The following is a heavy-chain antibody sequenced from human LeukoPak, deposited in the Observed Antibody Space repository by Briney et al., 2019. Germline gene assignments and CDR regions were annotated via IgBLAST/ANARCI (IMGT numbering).Heavy chain of an antibody. J-gene: IGHJ4*02. CDR1: GYTFIIYY. V-gene: IGHV1-46*01. D-gene: IGHD6-13*01. Sequence: ASVTVSFTSSGYTFIIYYMHWVRQAPGQGLEWMGIINPSGDGTRYAQKFPGTPTLNKDTSTSTVYMELSSLRSEDTAVYYCAKDSSNWSFDYWGQGTLVTVSS. CDR2: INPSGDGT. CDR3: AKDSSNWSFDY.